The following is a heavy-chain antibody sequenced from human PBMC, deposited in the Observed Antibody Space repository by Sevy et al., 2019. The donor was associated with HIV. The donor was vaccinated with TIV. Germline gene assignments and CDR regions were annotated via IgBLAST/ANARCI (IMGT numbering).Heavy chain of an antibody. CDR1: GFSFDSYG. D-gene: IGHD4-17*01. CDR2: INSDGSTT. V-gene: IGHV3-74*01. CDR3: ARDLTVTTSPYFDY. Sequence: GGSLRLSCAVSGFSFDSYGMTWVRQGSGKGLVWVSRINSDGSTTRYADSVKGRFTISRDNAKNTLYLQMNSLRAEDTAVYYCARDLTVTTSPYFDYWGQGTLVTVSS. J-gene: IGHJ4*02.